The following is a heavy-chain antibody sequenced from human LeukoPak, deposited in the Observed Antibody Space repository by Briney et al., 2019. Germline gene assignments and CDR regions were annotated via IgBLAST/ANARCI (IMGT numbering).Heavy chain of an antibody. CDR2: IYPGDSDT. CDR1: GYSFTSYW. Sequence: GESLKISCKGSGYSFTSYWIGWVRQMPGKGLEWMGIIYPGDSDTRYSPSFQGQVTISADKSISTAYLQWSSLKASDTAMYYCARHGVRGVIITDAFDIWGQGTMVTVSS. D-gene: IGHD3-10*01. J-gene: IGHJ3*02. CDR3: ARHGVRGVIITDAFDI. V-gene: IGHV5-51*01.